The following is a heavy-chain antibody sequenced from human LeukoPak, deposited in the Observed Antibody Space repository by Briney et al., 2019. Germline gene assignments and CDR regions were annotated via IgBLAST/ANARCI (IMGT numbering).Heavy chain of an antibody. CDR3: ARLQDYYGSGRAGFDP. Sequence: GESLKISCKGSGYSFSSYWISWVRQMPGKGLEWMGRIDPSDSYTNYSPSFQGHVTISADKSISTAYLQWSSLKASDTAMYYCARLQDYYGSGRAGFDPWGQGTLVTVSS. CDR2: IDPSDSYT. D-gene: IGHD3-10*01. V-gene: IGHV5-10-1*01. J-gene: IGHJ5*02. CDR1: GYSFSSYW.